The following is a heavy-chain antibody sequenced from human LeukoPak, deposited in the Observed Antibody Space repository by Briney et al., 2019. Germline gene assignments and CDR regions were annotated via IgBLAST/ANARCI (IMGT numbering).Heavy chain of an antibody. CDR3: AKVDRGDYSSSPVPYYNYYMNV. V-gene: IGHV3-21*01. Sequence: GGSLRLSCAASGFTFSYYSMNWVRQAPGRGLEWVSCISSSSSLISYSDSVRGRFTVSRDNAKNLLYLHMNSLRVEDTAVYYCAKVDRGDYSSSPVPYYNYYMNVWGKGTTVTVSS. D-gene: IGHD6-13*01. J-gene: IGHJ6*03. CDR2: ISSSSSLI. CDR1: GFTFSYYS.